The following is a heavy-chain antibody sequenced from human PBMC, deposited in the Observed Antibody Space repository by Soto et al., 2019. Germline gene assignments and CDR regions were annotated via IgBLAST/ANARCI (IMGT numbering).Heavy chain of an antibody. J-gene: IGHJ4*02. D-gene: IGHD3-3*01. CDR1: GFPFSSYA. Sequence: GGSLRLSCEGSGFPFSSYAIHWVRQTPGKGLEWVAVISYDGSITYYSDSVKGRFTISRDAPTNTVYLQLNGLRGDDTAVYYCARPPRDLWSGYSTYFDYWGQGTLVTVSS. V-gene: IGHV3-30-3*01. CDR2: ISYDGSIT. CDR3: ARPPRDLWSGYSTYFDY.